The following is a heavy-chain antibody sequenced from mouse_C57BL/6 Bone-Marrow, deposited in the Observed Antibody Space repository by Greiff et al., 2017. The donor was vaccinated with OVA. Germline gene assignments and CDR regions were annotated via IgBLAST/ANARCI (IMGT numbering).Heavy chain of an antibody. J-gene: IGHJ4*01. CDR2: IDPETGGT. Sequence: VQLQQSGAELVRPGASVTLSCKASGYTFTDYEMHWVKQTPVHGLEWIGAIDPETGGTAYNQKFKGKAILTADKSSSTAYMERRSLTSADSAVYYCTRGYSNYYAMDYWGQGTSVTVSS. CDR3: TRGYSNYYAMDY. D-gene: IGHD2-5*01. V-gene: IGHV1-15*01. CDR1: GYTFTDYE.